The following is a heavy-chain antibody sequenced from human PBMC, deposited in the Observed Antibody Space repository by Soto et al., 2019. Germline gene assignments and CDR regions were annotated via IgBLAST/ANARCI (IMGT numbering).Heavy chain of an antibody. CDR2: ISATGGST. CDR1: GFTFSNYA. Sequence: EVQLLESGGGLVQPGGSLRLSCAASGFTFSNYAISWVRQAPGKGLGWVSGISATGGSTYYADSVTGRFTISRDNSRNTLYLLMNSLRAEDTAFYYCEKGGYCTSISCPRWFDPWGQGTLVTVSS. V-gene: IGHV3-23*01. CDR3: EKGGYCTSISCPRWFDP. J-gene: IGHJ5*02. D-gene: IGHD2-2*01.